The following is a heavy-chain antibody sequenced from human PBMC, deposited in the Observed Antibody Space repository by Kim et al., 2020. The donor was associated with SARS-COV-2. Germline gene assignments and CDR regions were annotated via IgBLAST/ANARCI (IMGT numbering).Heavy chain of an antibody. CDR2: GSEHT. D-gene: IGHD7-27*01. Sequence: GSEHTKSSQKFQGRVTITTDTSASTAYMELSSLRSEDTAVYYCARTLGLDVWGKGTTVTVSS. J-gene: IGHJ6*04. V-gene: IGHV1-3*01. CDR3: ARTLGLDV.